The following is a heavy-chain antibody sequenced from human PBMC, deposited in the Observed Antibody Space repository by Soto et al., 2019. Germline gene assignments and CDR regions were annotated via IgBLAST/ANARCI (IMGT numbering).Heavy chain of an antibody. J-gene: IGHJ4*02. CDR1: GFDFTNVW. Sequence: QLVESGGGLVKPGGSLALSCAGSGFDFTNVWLHWVRQAPGKGLEWVGRINSKPDGETTDYAAPVKGRFTISRDESTNTLCLQMNRMQTEDSGLYYGNTYYDLGGGHTPLWGQGTLGTVSS. D-gene: IGHD3-3*01. CDR2: INSKPDGETT. V-gene: IGHV3-15*07. CDR3: NTYYDLGGGHTPL.